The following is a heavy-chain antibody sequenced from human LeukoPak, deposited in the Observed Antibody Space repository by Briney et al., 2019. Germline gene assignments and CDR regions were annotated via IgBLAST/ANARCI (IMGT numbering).Heavy chain of an antibody. CDR1: GASTSSYY. Sequence: PSETLSLTCTVSGASTSSYYWSWIRQPPGKGLEWIGNTHYSGSTNYNSSLKSRVTTLLDTSKNQFSLKLTSVTAADTAVYYCARPYRSDWKGVFDYWGQGALVTVSS. J-gene: IGHJ4*02. CDR3: ARPYRSDWKGVFDY. D-gene: IGHD6-19*01. CDR2: THYSGST. V-gene: IGHV4-59*08.